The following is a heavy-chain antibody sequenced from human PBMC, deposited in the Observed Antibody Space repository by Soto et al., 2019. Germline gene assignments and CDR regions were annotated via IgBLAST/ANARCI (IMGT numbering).Heavy chain of an antibody. CDR2: IWYDGSNK. Sequence: ESGGGVVPPGRSLRLSCAASGFTFSSYGMHWVRQAPGKGLEWVAVIWYDGSNKYYADSVKGRFTISRDNSKNTLYLQMNSLRAEDTAVYYCARESSGWTYYFDYWGQGTLVTVSS. J-gene: IGHJ4*02. D-gene: IGHD6-19*01. V-gene: IGHV3-33*01. CDR3: ARESSGWTYYFDY. CDR1: GFTFSSYG.